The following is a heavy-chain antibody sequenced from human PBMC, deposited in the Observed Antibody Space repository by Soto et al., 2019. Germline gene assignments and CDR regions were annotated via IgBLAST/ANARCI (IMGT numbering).Heavy chain of an antibody. CDR3: ARDQNNWNYGGDYYGMDV. CDR2: ISYDGSNK. CDR1: GFTFSSYA. Sequence: GGSLRLSCAASGFTFSSYAMHWVRQAPGKGLEWVAVISYDGSNKYYADSVKGRFTISRDNSKNTLYLQMNSLRAEDTAVYYCARDQNNWNYGGDYYGMDVWGQGTTVTDS. J-gene: IGHJ6*02. D-gene: IGHD1-7*01. V-gene: IGHV3-30-3*01.